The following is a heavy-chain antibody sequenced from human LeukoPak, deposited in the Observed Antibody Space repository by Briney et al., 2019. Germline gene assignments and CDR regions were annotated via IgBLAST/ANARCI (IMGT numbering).Heavy chain of an antibody. CDR1: GYTFTGYY. CDR3: ARVRYRLAETYIDY. Sequence: ASVKVSCKASGYTFTGYYMHWVRQAPGQGLEWMGWINPNSSDTNYAQKFQGGVTMTRDTSISTAYMELSRLRSDDTAVYYCARVRYRLAETYIDYWGQGTLVTVSS. V-gene: IGHV1-2*02. J-gene: IGHJ4*02. D-gene: IGHD3-16*01. CDR2: INPNSSDT.